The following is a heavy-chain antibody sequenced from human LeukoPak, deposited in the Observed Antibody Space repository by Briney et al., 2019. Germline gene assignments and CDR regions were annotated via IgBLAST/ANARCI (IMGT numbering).Heavy chain of an antibody. D-gene: IGHD3-10*01. Sequence: GGSLRLSCAASGFTFSSYGMHWVRQAPGKGLEWVAVIWYDGSSKYYADSVKGRFTISRDNSKNTLYLQMNSLRAEDTAVYYCARDFGDIYYYGMDVWGQGTTVTVSS. CDR1: GFTFSSYG. J-gene: IGHJ6*02. V-gene: IGHV3-33*01. CDR2: IWYDGSSK. CDR3: ARDFGDIYYYGMDV.